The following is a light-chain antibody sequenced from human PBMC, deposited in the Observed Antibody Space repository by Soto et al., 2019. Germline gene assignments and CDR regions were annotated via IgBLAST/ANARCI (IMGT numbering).Light chain of an antibody. CDR3: QQIFGTRYS. CDR1: QNIRVY. V-gene: IGKV1-39*01. J-gene: IGKJ2*03. CDR2: ATS. Sequence: DIQMTQSPSSLSASVGDRVTITCRASQNIRVYLNWYQQKPGKAPKPLIYATSTLLSGVPSRFSGSGSGTDFTLTITSLQTEDFATYYCQQIFGTRYSFGQSTKMEIK.